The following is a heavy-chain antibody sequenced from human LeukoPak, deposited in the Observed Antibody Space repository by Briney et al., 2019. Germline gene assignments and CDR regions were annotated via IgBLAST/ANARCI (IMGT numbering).Heavy chain of an antibody. Sequence: PSETLSLTCTVSGGSISSYYWSWIRQPPGKGLEWIGYIYYSGSTNYNPSLKSRVTISVDTSKNQFSLELSSVTAADTAVYYCARDRIMGSRGAMGYWGQGTLVTVSS. J-gene: IGHJ4*02. CDR2: IYYSGST. CDR1: GGSISSYY. D-gene: IGHD3-10*01. CDR3: ARDRIMGSRGAMGY. V-gene: IGHV4-59*12.